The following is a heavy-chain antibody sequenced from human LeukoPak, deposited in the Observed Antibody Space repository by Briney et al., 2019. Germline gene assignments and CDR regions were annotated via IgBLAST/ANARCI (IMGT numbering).Heavy chain of an antibody. CDR3: VSDSGIGGAFRI. V-gene: IGHV3-11*01. Sequence: EPGGSLRLSCEASRFSFGDYYMGWIRQAPGKGLEWISYISSRGDEVYYIDSVRGRFTTSRDNAKNSLYLEMTSLKIEDTAMYYSVSDSGIGGAFRIWGQGTRVTVSS. CDR2: ISSRGDEV. J-gene: IGHJ3*02. CDR1: RFSFGDYY. D-gene: IGHD2-21*01.